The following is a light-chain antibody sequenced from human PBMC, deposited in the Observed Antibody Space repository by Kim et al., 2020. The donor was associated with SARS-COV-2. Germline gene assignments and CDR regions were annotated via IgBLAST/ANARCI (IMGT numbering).Light chain of an antibody. CDR2: DVS. Sequence: SITISWTGTSSDVGGYNYVSWYQQHPGKAPKLMIYDVSNRPSGVSNRFSGSKSGNTASLTISGLQAEDEADYYCSSYTSSSTLYVFGTGTKVTVL. V-gene: IGLV2-14*03. CDR1: SSDVGGYNY. J-gene: IGLJ1*01. CDR3: SSYTSSSTLYV.